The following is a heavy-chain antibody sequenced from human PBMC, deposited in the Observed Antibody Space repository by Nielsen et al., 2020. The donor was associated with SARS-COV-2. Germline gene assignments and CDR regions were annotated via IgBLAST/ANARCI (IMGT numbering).Heavy chain of an antibody. Sequence: WIRQPPGKGLEYVSAISSNGGSTYYADSVKGRFTISRDNSKNTLYLQMNSLRAEDTAVYYCARDTPSAVVVTAIPLFYGMDVWGQGTTVTVSS. J-gene: IGHJ6*02. V-gene: IGHV3-64*04. D-gene: IGHD2-21*02. CDR2: ISSNGGST. CDR3: ARDTPSAVVVTAIPLFYGMDV.